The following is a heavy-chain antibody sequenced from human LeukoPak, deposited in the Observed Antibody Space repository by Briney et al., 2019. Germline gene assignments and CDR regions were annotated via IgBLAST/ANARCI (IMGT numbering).Heavy chain of an antibody. CDR3: ARQDALGKYPPPYYMDV. J-gene: IGHJ6*03. CDR1: GGSISSYN. V-gene: IGHV4-59*08. Sequence: PSETLSLTCTVSGGSISSYNWNWIRQPPGKGLEWIGYISETGSPNYNSSLENRVTLSLDTSKNQISLNLRSATVADTAVYYCARQDALGKYPPPYYMDVWGKGTSVIVS. CDR2: ISETGSP. D-gene: IGHD3-16*01.